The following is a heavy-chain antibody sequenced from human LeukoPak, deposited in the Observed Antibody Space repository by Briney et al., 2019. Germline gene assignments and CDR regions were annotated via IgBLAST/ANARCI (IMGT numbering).Heavy chain of an antibody. CDR3: AKVSGSYSPQYGMDV. V-gene: IGHV3-23*01. CDR2: ISGSGGST. CDR1: GFTFSSYA. J-gene: IGHJ6*02. D-gene: IGHD1-26*01. Sequence: PGGSLRLSCAASGFTFSSYAMSWVRQAPGKGLEWVSAISGSGGSTYYADSVKGRFTISRDNSKNTLYLQMTSLRAEDTAVYYCAKVSGSYSPQYGMDVWGQGTTVTVSS.